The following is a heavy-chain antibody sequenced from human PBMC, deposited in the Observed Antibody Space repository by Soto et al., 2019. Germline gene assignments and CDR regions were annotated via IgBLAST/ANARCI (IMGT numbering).Heavy chain of an antibody. J-gene: IGHJ6*02. CDR1: GLTFSSYW. Sequence: GGSLRLSCAASGLTFSSYWMSWVRQAPGKGLEWVANIKQDGSEKYYVDSVKGRFTISRDNAKNSLYLQMNSLRAEDTAVYYCATDVETTVTTWYYYGMDVWGQGTTVTVSS. V-gene: IGHV3-7*04. CDR3: ATDVETTVTTWYYYGMDV. CDR2: IKQDGSEK. D-gene: IGHD4-4*01.